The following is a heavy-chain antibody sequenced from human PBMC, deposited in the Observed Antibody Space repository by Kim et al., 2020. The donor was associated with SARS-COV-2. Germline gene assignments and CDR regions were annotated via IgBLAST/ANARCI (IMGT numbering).Heavy chain of an antibody. CDR2: ISSSSSYI. CDR1: GFTFSSYS. D-gene: IGHD3-9*01. V-gene: IGHV3-21*01. CDR3: ARAITTRNILIGYPPTRIEGMDV. Sequence: GGSLRLSCAASGFTFSSYSMNWVRQAPGKGLEWVSSISSSSSYIYYADSVKGRFTISRDNAKNSLYLQMNSLRAEDTAVYYCARAITTRNILIGYPPTRIEGMDVWGQGTTVTVSS. J-gene: IGHJ6*02.